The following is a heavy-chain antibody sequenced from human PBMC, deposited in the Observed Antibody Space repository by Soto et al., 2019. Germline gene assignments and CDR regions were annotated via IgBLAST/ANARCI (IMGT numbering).Heavy chain of an antibody. V-gene: IGHV4-59*01. D-gene: IGHD5-12*01. J-gene: IGHJ6*03. Sequence: PSETLSLTCTVSGGSISSYYWSWIRQPPGKGLEWIGYIYYSGSTNYNPSLKSRVTISVDTSKNQFSLKLSSVTAADTAVYYCARARGSGYDILYYYYYYYMDAWGKGTTVTVSS. CDR3: ARARGSGYDILYYYYYYYMDA. CDR2: IYYSGST. CDR1: GGSISSYY.